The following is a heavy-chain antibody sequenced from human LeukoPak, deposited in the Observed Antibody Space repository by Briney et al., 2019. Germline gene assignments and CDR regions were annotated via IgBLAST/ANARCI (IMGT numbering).Heavy chain of an antibody. V-gene: IGHV3-23*01. CDR1: GFTFSNYG. D-gene: IGHD3-3*01. J-gene: IGHJ6*03. CDR2: ISGSGGRT. Sequence: PGGSLRLSCAVSGFTFSNYGMSWVRQAPGKGLEWVSTISGSGGRTYYADSVKGRFTISRDNAKNSLYLQMNSLRAEDTALYYCARDRGNQRGYYYYYMDVWGKGTTVTVSS. CDR3: ARDRGNQRGYYYYYMDV.